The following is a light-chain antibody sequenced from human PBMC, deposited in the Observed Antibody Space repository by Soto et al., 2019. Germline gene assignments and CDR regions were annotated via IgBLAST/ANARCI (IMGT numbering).Light chain of an antibody. CDR3: QQYNNFWT. CDR2: GAS. Sequence: EIVMTQSPATLSVSPGERATLSCRASQSVSSNLAWYQQKPDQAPRLLIYGASTRATGIPARFSGSGSGTEFTLTISSLQSEDFAVYYCQQYNNFWTFGQGTKVEIK. CDR1: QSVSSN. V-gene: IGKV3-15*01. J-gene: IGKJ1*01.